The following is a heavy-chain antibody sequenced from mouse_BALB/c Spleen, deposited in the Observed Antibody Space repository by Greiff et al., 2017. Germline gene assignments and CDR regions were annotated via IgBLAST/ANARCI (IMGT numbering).Heavy chain of an antibody. CDR3: AREIHYYGYYFDY. CDR2: ISYSGST. J-gene: IGHJ2*01. CDR1: GYSITSDYA. D-gene: IGHD1-2*01. Sequence: ESGPGLVKPSQSLSLTCTVTGYSITSDYAWNWIRQFPGNKLEWMGYISYSGSTSYNPSLKSRISITRDTSKNQFFLQLNSVTTEDTATYYCAREIHYYGYYFDYWGQGTTLTVSS. V-gene: IGHV3-2*02.